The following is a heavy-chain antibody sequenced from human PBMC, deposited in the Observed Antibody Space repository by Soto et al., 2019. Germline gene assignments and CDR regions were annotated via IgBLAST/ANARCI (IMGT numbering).Heavy chain of an antibody. J-gene: IGHJ4*02. CDR1: SGSNSSSNW. CDR3: ARAIHDFWSGRITEDY. Sequence: QVQLQESGPGLVKPSGTLSLTCAVSSGSNSSSNWWSWVRQPPGKGLEWIGEIYHSGSTNYNPSLKSRVTISVDKAKNQFSLKLSSVTAADTAVYYCARAIHDFWSGRITEDYWGQGTLVTVSS. CDR2: IYHSGST. V-gene: IGHV4-4*02. D-gene: IGHD3-3*01.